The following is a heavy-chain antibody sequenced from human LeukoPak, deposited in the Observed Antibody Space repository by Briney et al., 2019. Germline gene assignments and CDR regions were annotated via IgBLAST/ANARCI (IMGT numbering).Heavy chain of an antibody. CDR3: ASRYCTNGVCGYYYYGMDV. CDR2: IIPILGIA. Sequence: ASVKVPCKASGGTFSSYAISWVRQAPGQGLEWMRRIIPILGIANYAQKFQGRVTITADKSTSTAYMELSSLRSEDTAVYYCASRYCTNGVCGYYYYGMDVWGQGTTVTVSS. V-gene: IGHV1-69*04. CDR1: GGTFSSYA. D-gene: IGHD2-8*01. J-gene: IGHJ6*02.